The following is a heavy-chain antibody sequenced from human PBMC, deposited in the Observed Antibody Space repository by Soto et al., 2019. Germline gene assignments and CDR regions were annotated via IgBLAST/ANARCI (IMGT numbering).Heavy chain of an antibody. CDR3: ARNAGSGWCVEVDY. J-gene: IGHJ4*02. CDR1: GFTFSTYS. Sequence: GGSLRLSCAASGFTFSTYSMTWVRQAPGKGLEWVSYITGSGSAVYYADSVQGRFTTSRDNAKNSLYLQMNSLRDEDTAVYYCARNAGSGWCVEVDYWGQGTLVTVSS. V-gene: IGHV3-48*02. D-gene: IGHD6-19*01. CDR2: ITGSGSAV.